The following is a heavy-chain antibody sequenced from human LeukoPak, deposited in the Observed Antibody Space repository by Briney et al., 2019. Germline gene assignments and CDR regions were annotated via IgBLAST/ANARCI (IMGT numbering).Heavy chain of an antibody. CDR2: IDPSDSYT. Sequence: GESLQISCKGSGYSFTSYWISWVRQMPGKGLERMGRIDPSDSYTKYSPSFQGHVTISGDESISTAYLQWSSLKASDTAMYYCARHFLGELPDMDVWGQGTTVTVSS. CDR1: GYSFTSYW. V-gene: IGHV5-10-1*01. CDR3: ARHFLGELPDMDV. D-gene: IGHD1-26*01. J-gene: IGHJ6*02.